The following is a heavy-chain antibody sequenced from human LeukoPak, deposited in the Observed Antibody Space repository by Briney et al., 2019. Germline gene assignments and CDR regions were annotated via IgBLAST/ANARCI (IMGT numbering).Heavy chain of an antibody. CDR1: GYTFTGHY. CDR2: INPNSGGT. D-gene: IGHD3-22*01. Sequence: ASVKVSCKASGYTFTGHYMHWVRQAPGQGLEWMGRINPNSGGTNYAQKFQGRVTMTRDTSISTAYMELSRLRSDDTAVYYCARVVYYYDSSGYEYLGQGTLVTVSS. V-gene: IGHV1-2*06. J-gene: IGHJ4*02. CDR3: ARVVYYYDSSGYEY.